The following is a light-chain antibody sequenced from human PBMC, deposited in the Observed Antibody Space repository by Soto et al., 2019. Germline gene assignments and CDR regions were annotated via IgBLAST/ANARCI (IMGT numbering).Light chain of an antibody. CDR2: GAS. CDR1: QSVTSNY. V-gene: IGKV3-20*01. Sequence: IVLTQSPGTLSLSPGERATLSCRASQSVTSNYIAWYQQKLGQAPRLILFGASSRATGIPDRFRGSGSGTDFSLTISRLEPEDFAVYYCQQYGSSGWTFGQGTKVEIK. CDR3: QQYGSSGWT. J-gene: IGKJ1*01.